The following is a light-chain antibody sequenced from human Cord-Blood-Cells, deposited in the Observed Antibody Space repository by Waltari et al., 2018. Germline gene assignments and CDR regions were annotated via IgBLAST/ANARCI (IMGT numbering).Light chain of an antibody. V-gene: IGLV2-8*01. CDR3: SSYAGSNNLV. Sequence: QSALTQPPSASGSPGQSVTISRTGTSSDVGGYNYVSCYQQHPGKAPKLMIYEVSKRPSGVPDRFSGSKSGNTASLTVSGLQAEDEADYYCSSYAGSNNLVFGGGTKLTVL. CDR2: EVS. CDR1: SSDVGGYNY. J-gene: IGLJ2*01.